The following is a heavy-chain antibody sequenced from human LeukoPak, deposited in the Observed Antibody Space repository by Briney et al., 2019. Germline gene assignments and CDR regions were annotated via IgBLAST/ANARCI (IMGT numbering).Heavy chain of an antibody. D-gene: IGHD3-10*01. CDR3: ARDSLPYYYSSGSHNPADY. CDR1: GYTLTSYY. Sequence: ASVKVSCKASGYTLTSYYMHWVRQAHGQGLEWMGIINPSDGSTSYAQKFQGRVTMTRDTSTSTVYMELYSLKSEDTAVYYCARDSLPYYYSSGSHNPADYWGQGTLVTVSS. CDR2: INPSDGST. V-gene: IGHV1-46*01. J-gene: IGHJ4*02.